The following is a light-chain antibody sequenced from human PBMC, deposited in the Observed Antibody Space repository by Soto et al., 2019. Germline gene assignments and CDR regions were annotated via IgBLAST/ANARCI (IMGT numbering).Light chain of an antibody. CDR2: GAS. CDR1: QSISSY. J-gene: IGKJ1*01. Sequence: DIQMTQSPSSLSASVGDRVTITCRASQSISSYLNWYQQKPGKVPKLLIYGASSVQSGVPSRFSGGGSGTDFTLTISSLQPEDYAAYYCQQSYSAPWTFGQGTEVEIK. V-gene: IGKV1-39*01. CDR3: QQSYSAPWT.